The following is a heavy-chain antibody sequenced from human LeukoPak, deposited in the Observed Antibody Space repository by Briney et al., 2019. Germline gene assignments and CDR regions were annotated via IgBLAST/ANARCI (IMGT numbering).Heavy chain of an antibody. V-gene: IGHV3-53*01. J-gene: IGHJ4*02. CDR2: IYSGGST. D-gene: IGHD3-10*01. CDR1: GFTVSSSY. CDR3: ARVIYLGELGY. Sequence: GGSLRLSCAASGFTVSSSYMSWVRQAPGKGLEWVSVIYSGGSTYYADSVKGRFTISRDNSKNTLYLQMNSLRAEDTAVYYCARVIYLGELGYWGQGTLVTVSS.